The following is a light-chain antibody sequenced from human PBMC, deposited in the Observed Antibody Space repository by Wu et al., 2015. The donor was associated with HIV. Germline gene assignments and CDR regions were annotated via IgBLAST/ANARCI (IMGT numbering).Light chain of an antibody. V-gene: IGKV1-39*01. CDR3: QQSHSTPGT. J-gene: IGKJ1*01. CDR1: QSIRSY. Sequence: IQLTQSPSSLSASVGDRVTITCRASQSIRSYLNWYQQKPGKAPKLLIYAASSLQSGVPLRFSGSGSGTDFTLTINSLQPEDFATYYCQQSHSTPGTFGQGTKVEIK. CDR2: AAS.